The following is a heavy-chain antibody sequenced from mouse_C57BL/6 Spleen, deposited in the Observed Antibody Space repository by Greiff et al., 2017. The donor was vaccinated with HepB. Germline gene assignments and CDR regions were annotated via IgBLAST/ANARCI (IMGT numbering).Heavy chain of an antibody. CDR2: ISSGSSTI. J-gene: IGHJ4*01. V-gene: IGHV5-17*01. CDR1: GFTFSDYG. D-gene: IGHD2-2*01. Sequence: EVHLVESGGGLVKPGGSLKLSCAASGFTFSDYGMHWVRQAPEKGLEWVAYISSGSSTIYYANTVKGRFTISRDNAKNTLFLQMTSLRSEDTAMYYCARRGGYDEEYYAMDYWGQGTSVTVSS. CDR3: ARRGGYDEEYYAMDY.